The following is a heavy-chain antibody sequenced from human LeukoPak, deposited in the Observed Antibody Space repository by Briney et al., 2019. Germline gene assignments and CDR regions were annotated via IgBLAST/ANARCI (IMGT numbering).Heavy chain of an antibody. CDR2: INPSGGST. V-gene: IGHV1-46*01. CDR1: GYTFTSYY. J-gene: IGHJ5*02. CDR3: ARDGGGILTGFESRWFDP. Sequence: ASVKVSCKASGYTFTSYYMHWVRQAPGQGLEWMGIINPSGGSTSYAQKFQGRVTMTRDTSTSTVYMELSSLRSEDTAVYYCARDGGGILTGFESRWFDPWGQGTLVTVSS. D-gene: IGHD3-9*01.